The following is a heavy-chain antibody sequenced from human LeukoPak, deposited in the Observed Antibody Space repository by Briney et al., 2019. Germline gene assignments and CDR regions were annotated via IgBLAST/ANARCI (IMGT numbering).Heavy chain of an antibody. Sequence: GGSLRLSCAASGLTFSSYSMNWVRQAPGKGLEWVSYISSSSSTIYYADSVKGRFTISRDNAKNSLYLQMNSLRAEDTAVYYCARDRSRYYDSSGYRALAEYFQHWGQGTLVTVSS. CDR2: ISSSSSTI. V-gene: IGHV3-48*01. CDR3: ARDRSRYYDSSGYRALAEYFQH. D-gene: IGHD3-22*01. J-gene: IGHJ1*01. CDR1: GLTFSSYS.